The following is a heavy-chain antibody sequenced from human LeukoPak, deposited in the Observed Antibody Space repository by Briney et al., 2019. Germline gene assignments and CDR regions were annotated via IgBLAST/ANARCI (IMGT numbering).Heavy chain of an antibody. CDR2: IKSRISGGTT. CDR1: GFTFSNAW. Sequence: GGSLRLSCAATGFTFSNAWMYWVRRAPGKGLEWVGRIKSRISGGTTDYAAPVKGRFTISRDDSKNTLYLQMNSLKTEDTAVYYCTTDAPYYYGSGTKTDAFDLWGPGTMVTVSP. V-gene: IGHV3-15*01. D-gene: IGHD3-10*01. CDR3: TTDAPYYYGSGTKTDAFDL. J-gene: IGHJ3*01.